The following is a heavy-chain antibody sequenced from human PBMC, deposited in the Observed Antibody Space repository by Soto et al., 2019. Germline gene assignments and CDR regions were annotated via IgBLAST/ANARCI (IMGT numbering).Heavy chain of an antibody. V-gene: IGHV1-18*01. D-gene: IGHD6-13*01. CDR3: ASDRGIAAGGTDY. J-gene: IGHJ4*02. CDR1: GYKFTSYG. Sequence: GASVKVSCKASGYKFTSYGISWVRQAPGQGLEWMGWISTYNGKTEYAQKFQDRVTMTTDTSTSTAYMDLRSLRSDDTAVYYCASDRGIAAGGTDYWGQGTLVTVSS. CDR2: ISTYNGKT.